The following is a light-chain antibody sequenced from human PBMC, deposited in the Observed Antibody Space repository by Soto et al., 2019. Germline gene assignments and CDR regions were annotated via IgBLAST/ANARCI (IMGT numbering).Light chain of an antibody. V-gene: IGKV3-20*01. CDR3: QQYGSSPWT. Sequence: EIVLTQSPGTLSLSPGERATLSCRASQSVSNNYLAWYQQKPGQAPRLLIYGTSNRATGIPDRFSGSRSGTDFTLTISRLEPEDFAVYYCQQYGSSPWTFGQGTTGDIK. CDR2: GTS. CDR1: QSVSNNY. J-gene: IGKJ1*01.